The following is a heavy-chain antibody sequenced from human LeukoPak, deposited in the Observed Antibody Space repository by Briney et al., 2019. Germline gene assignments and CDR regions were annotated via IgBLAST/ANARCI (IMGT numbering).Heavy chain of an antibody. CDR1: GGSISSGGYY. CDR2: IFHSGST. D-gene: IGHD6-13*01. V-gene: IGHV4-30-2*01. Sequence: SETLSLTCTVCGGSISSGGYYWGWVRQPPGKGVEWIGYIFHSGSTYYNPSLKSRVTISVDRSKNQFSLKLSSVTAADTAVYYCARVGYSSSPYFDLWGRGTLVTVSS. J-gene: IGHJ2*01. CDR3: ARVGYSSSPYFDL.